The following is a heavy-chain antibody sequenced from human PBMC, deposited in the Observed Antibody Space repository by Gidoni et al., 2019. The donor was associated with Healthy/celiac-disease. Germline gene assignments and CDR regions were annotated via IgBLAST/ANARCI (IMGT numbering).Heavy chain of an antibody. D-gene: IGHD2-15*01. CDR1: GFTFSSYA. J-gene: IGHJ6*02. V-gene: IGHV3-64D*06. CDR2: ISSNGVST. Sequence: EVQLVESGGGLVQPGGSLRLSCSASGFTFSSYAMHWVRQAPGKGLEYVSAISSNGVSTYYADSVKGRFTISRDNSKNTLYLQMSSLRAEDTAVYYCVKGGVYCSGGSYYDAHYYYYGMDVWGQGTTVTVSS. CDR3: VKGGVYCSGGSYYDAHYYYYGMDV.